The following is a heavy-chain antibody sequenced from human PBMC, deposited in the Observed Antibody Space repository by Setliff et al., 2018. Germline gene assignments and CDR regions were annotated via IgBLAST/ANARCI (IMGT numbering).Heavy chain of an antibody. D-gene: IGHD3-22*01. CDR1: GYTFTSYG. V-gene: IGHV1-18*01. J-gene: IGHJ3*02. Sequence: ASVKVSCKASGYTFTSYGISWVRQAPGQGLEGMGWISAYNGNTNYAQKLQGRVTLTTDTSTSTAYMELRSLRSDDTAVYYCARDRIITMIVAPMSPLHDAFDIWGQGTMVTVSS. CDR3: ARDRIITMIVAPMSPLHDAFDI. CDR2: ISAYNGNT.